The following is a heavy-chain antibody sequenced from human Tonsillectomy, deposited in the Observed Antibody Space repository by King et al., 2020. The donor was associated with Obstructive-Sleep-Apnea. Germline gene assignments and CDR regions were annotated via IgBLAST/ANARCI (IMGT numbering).Heavy chain of an antibody. D-gene: IGHD3-22*01. J-gene: IGHJ4*02. Sequence: QLVQSGAEVNKPGSSVKVSCKASGGTFSSYAINWVRQAPGQGLEWMVGIIPIFGTANYAQKFQGRVTITADESTSTAYLELSSLRSEDTAVYYCASRGGTTYYYDSSGYYYFDHWGQGTLVTVSS. CDR2: IIPIFGTA. V-gene: IGHV1-69*12. CDR1: GGTFSSYA. CDR3: ASRGGTTYYYDSSGYYYFDH.